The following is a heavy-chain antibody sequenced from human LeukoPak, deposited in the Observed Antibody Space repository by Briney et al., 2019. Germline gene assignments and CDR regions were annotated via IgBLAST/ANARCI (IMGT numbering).Heavy chain of an antibody. CDR2: INHSGST. CDR3: ARGLRGGDYGFTYYFDY. D-gene: IGHD2-21*02. Sequence: SETLSLTCAVYGGSFSGYYWSWIRQPPGKGLEWIGEINHSGSTNYNPSLKSRVTISVDTSKNQFSLKLSSVTAADTAVYYCARGLRGGDYGFTYYFDYWGQGTLVTVSS. CDR1: GGSFSGYY. V-gene: IGHV4-34*01. J-gene: IGHJ4*02.